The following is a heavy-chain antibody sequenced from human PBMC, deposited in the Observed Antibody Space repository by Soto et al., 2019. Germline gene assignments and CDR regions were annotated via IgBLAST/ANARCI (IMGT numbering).Heavy chain of an antibody. CDR1: GFTFSSYG. Sequence: GGSLRLSCAASGFTFSSYGMHWVRQAPGKGLEWVAVISYDGSNKYYADSVKGRFTISRDNSKNTLYLQMNSLRAEDTAVYYCAKVGLIAVAGGEVDYWGQGTLVTVSS. V-gene: IGHV3-30*18. CDR2: ISYDGSNK. J-gene: IGHJ4*02. CDR3: AKVGLIAVAGGEVDY. D-gene: IGHD6-19*01.